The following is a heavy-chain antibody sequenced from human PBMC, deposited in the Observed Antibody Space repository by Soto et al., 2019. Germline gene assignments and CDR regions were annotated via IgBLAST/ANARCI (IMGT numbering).Heavy chain of an antibody. J-gene: IGHJ5*02. CDR2: IMPFFGTP. Sequence: QLVQAGAEVKKPGCSVKVSCKTSGGTFSKYAISWVRQAPGQGLEWMGGIMPFFGTPYYAQNFQGRVTITADQSTSTSYRGLSSLRPDDAALYYCAKDKSGYYSHFDPWGQGTLVTVSS. V-gene: IGHV1-69*01. CDR1: GGTFSKYA. CDR3: AKDKSGYYSHFDP. D-gene: IGHD3-3*01.